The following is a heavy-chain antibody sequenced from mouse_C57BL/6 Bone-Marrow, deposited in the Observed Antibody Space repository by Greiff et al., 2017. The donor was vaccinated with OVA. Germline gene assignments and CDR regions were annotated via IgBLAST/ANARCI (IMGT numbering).Heavy chain of an antibody. CDR2: ISSGGDYI. V-gene: IGHV5-9-1*02. CDR3: TRGYYDYEGFDY. Sequence: EVKLVESGEGLVKPGGSLKLSCAASGFTFSSYAMSWVRQTPEKRLEWVAYISSGGDYIYYADTVKGRFTISRDNARNTLYLQMSSLKSEDTAMYYCTRGYYDYEGFDYWGQGTTLTVSS. CDR1: GFTFSSYA. J-gene: IGHJ2*01. D-gene: IGHD2-4*01.